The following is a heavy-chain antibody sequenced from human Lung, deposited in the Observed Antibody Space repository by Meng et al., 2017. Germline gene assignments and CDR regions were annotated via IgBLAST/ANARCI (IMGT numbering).Heavy chain of an antibody. CDR1: GGSISSYY. J-gene: IGHJ4*02. CDR3: ARDRWGRGVVDY. CDR2: FNTSGST. Sequence: QRAQSCIRLLKTAETLSLTCTVSGGSISSYYWSWVRQPAGKVLEWIGRFNTSGSTDYNPSLQSRVTISADTSKNQSSLKLTSMTAADTAVYYGARDRWGRGVVDYWGQGSLVTVSS. V-gene: IGHV4-4*07. D-gene: IGHD2-21*02.